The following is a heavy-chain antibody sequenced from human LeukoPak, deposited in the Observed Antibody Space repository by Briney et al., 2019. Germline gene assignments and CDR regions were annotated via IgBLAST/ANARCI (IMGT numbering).Heavy chain of an antibody. CDR3: ATLFGVVIPIDY. J-gene: IGHJ4*02. V-gene: IGHV1-24*01. CDR2: FDPEDGET. Sequence: GASVKVSCKVSGYTLTELSMHWVRQAPGKGLEWMGGFDPEDGETIYAQKFQGRVTMTEDTSTDAAYMELSSLRSEDTAVYYCATLFGVVIPIDYWGQGTLVTVS. CDR1: GYTLTELS. D-gene: IGHD3-3*01.